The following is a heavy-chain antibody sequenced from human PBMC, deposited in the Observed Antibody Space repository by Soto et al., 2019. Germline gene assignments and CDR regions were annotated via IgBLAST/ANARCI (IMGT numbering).Heavy chain of an antibody. CDR1: GGSFSGYY. V-gene: IGHV4-34*01. J-gene: IGHJ6*02. Sequence: SETLSLTCAVYGGSFSGYYWIWIRQPPGKGLEWIGEINHSGSTNYNPSLKSRVTISVDTSKNQFSLKLSSVTAADTAVYYCARGGERSTTGYYYGMDVWGQGTTVTVSS. CDR3: ARGGERSTTGYYYGMDV. CDR2: INHSGST. D-gene: IGHD3-16*01.